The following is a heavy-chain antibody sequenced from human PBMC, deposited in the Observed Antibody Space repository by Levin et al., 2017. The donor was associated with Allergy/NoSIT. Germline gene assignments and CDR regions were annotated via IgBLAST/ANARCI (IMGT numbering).Heavy chain of an antibody. CDR3: ARDCVGCGELFDQGFDY. V-gene: IGHV1-18*01. D-gene: IGHD3-10*01. J-gene: IGHJ4*02. CDR1: GYTFTSYG. CDR2: ISAYDGNR. Sequence: PGGSLRLSCKASGYTFTSYGISWVRQAPGQGLEWMGWISAYDGNRNFAQKFQGRLTMTTDTSTSTAYMELRSLRSDDTAVYYCARDCVGCGELFDQGFDYWGQGTLVTVSS.